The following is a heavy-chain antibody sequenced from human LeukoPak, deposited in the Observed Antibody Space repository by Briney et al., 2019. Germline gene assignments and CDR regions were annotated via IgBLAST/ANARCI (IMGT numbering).Heavy chain of an antibody. V-gene: IGHV3-23*01. Sequence: GGSLRLSCAVSIFPFSNYGMNWVRQAPGKGLEWVSTISGSGGDTFYADSVKGRFTISRDNSKNTLYLQMSSLRAEDTAVYYCAKDIGDIVVVPSAIPDYWGQGTLVTVSS. CDR1: IFPFSNYG. D-gene: IGHD2-2*01. CDR3: AKDIGDIVVVPSAIPDY. J-gene: IGHJ4*02. CDR2: ISGSGGDT.